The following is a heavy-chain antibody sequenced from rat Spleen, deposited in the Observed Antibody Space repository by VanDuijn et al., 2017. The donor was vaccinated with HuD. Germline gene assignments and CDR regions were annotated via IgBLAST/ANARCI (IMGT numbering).Heavy chain of an antibody. V-gene: IGHV5-7*01. J-gene: IGHJ3*01. CDR1: GFTFSDYN. CDR2: ISYDGSIT. CDR3: TTGTY. Sequence: EVQLVESDGGLVQPGRSLKLSCAASGFTFSDYNMAWVRQAPKKGLEWVATISYDGSITYYRDSVKGRFTISRDNAKSTLYLQMDSLRSEDTATYYCTTGTYWGQGTLVTVSS.